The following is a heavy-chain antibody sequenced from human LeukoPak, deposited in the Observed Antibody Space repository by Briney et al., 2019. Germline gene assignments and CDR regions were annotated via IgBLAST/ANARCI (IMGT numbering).Heavy chain of an antibody. D-gene: IGHD1-26*01. CDR1: GFTFSTYC. CDR2: IQQDGNEK. CDR3: ASRIVGTPDYFDY. V-gene: IGHV3-7*01. J-gene: IGHJ4*02. Sequence: GGSLRLSCAASGFTFSTYCMSWVRQAPGEGLEWVANIQQDGNEKYYVDSVKGRFTISRDNPKNTLSLQMNSVRVEDTAVYYCASRIVGTPDYFDYWGEGTLVTVSS.